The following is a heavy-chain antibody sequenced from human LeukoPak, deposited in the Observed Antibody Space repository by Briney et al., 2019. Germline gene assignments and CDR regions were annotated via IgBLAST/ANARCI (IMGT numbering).Heavy chain of an antibody. CDR1: GSTVSSNY. D-gene: IGHD3-22*01. Sequence: GGSLRLSCAASGSTVSSNYMTWVRQAPGKGLEWVSGIHSGGNTYYADSVKGRFTISRDNSKNTLYLQMNSLRAEDSAVYYCAKVAFYDSSGFDYWGQGTLVTVSS. CDR2: IHSGGNT. CDR3: AKVAFYDSSGFDY. V-gene: IGHV3-66*01. J-gene: IGHJ4*02.